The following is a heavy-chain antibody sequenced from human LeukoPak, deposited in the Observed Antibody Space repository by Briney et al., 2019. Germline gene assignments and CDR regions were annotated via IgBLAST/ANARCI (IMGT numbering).Heavy chain of an antibody. J-gene: IGHJ6*02. CDR1: GLTFSSYS. CDR3: ARDDLLLWYSMDV. D-gene: IGHD3-10*01. Sequence: KPAESLRLSCAASGLTFSSYSMSWVRQPPRKGLEWVSSISSSSSCIYYEASVKGRFTISRDNAKKSLYLQMNSLRAEDTAVYYCARDDLLLWYSMDVWGQGTTVTVSS. CDR2: ISSSSSCI. V-gene: IGHV3-21*01.